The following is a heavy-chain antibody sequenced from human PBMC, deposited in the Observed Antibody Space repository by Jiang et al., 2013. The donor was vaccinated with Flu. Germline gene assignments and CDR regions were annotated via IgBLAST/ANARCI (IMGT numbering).Heavy chain of an antibody. V-gene: IGHV4-61*02. Sequence: GSGLVKPSQTLSLTCTVSGGSISSGSYYWSWIRQPAGKGLEWIGRIYTSGSTNYNPSLKSRVTISVDTSKNQFSLKLSSVTAADTAVYYCARAYGGYSYGYSDYWGQGTLVTVSS. CDR2: IYTSGST. CDR1: GGSISSGSYY. D-gene: IGHD5-18*01. CDR3: ARAYGGYSYGYSDY. J-gene: IGHJ4*02.